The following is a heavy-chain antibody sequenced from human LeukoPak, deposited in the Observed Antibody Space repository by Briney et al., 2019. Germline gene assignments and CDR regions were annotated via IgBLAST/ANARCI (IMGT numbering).Heavy chain of an antibody. CDR2: LDPEDGET. V-gene: IGHV1-24*01. Sequence: GASVKVSCKVSGYTLTELSMHWVRQAPGKGLEWRGGLDPEDGETIYAQKFQGRVTMTEDTSTDTAYMELSSLRSEDTAVYYCATVGIVGATFDYWGQGTLVTVSS. CDR3: ATVGIVGATFDY. D-gene: IGHD1-26*01. CDR1: GYTLTELS. J-gene: IGHJ4*02.